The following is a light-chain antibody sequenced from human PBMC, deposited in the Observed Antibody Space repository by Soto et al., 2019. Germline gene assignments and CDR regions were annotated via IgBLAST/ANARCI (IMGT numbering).Light chain of an antibody. V-gene: IGLV2-14*03. Sequence: QSALTQPASVSGSPGQSITISCTGTSSDVGAYDYVSWYQKHPDKAPKLMIYEVSNRPSGVSNRFSGSKSVNTATLTISGLQAEDEADYYCSSYTSSSTRVFGTGTQLTVL. J-gene: IGLJ1*01. CDR2: EVS. CDR3: SSYTSSSTRV. CDR1: SSDVGAYDY.